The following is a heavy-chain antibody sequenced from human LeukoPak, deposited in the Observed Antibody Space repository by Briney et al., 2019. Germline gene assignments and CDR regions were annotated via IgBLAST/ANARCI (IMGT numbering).Heavy chain of an antibody. J-gene: IGHJ4*02. CDR3: ARDAALTYYYGSGSYPHY. V-gene: IGHV1-2*04. CDR2: INPNSGGT. CDR1: GYTCTGYY. D-gene: IGHD3-10*01. Sequence: ASVKVSCKASGYTCTGYYMHWVRQAPGQGLEWMGWINPNSGGTNYAQKFQGWVTMTRDTSISTAYMELSRLRSDDTAVYYCARDAALTYYYGSGSYPHYWGQGTLVTVSS.